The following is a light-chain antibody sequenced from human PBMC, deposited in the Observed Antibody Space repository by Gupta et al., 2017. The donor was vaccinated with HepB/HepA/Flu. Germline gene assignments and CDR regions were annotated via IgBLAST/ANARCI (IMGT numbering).Light chain of an antibody. Sequence: DVQVTQSPSSLSASLGDRVTITCRASQAISDRLAWYQQEAGKVPKLLIYAASSLQSGVPSRFSGRGFGTDFSLTISSLQPEDVATYYCQLEVSGPRTFGQGTKVDI. CDR3: QLEVSGPRT. J-gene: IGKJ1*01. CDR1: QAISDR. CDR2: AAS. V-gene: IGKV1-27*01.